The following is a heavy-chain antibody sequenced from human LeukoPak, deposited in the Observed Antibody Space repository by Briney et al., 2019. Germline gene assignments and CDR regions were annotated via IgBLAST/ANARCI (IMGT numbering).Heavy chain of an antibody. CDR2: VDPEDGET. V-gene: IGHV1-69-2*01. Sequence: ASVKVSCKASGYTFTDYYMHWVQQAPGKGLEWMGLVDPEDGETIYAEKFQGRVTITADTSTDTAYMELSSLRSEGTAVYYCATGRYCSGGSCYLDYWGQGTLVTVSS. CDR3: ATGRYCSGGSCYLDY. D-gene: IGHD2-15*01. CDR1: GYTFTDYY. J-gene: IGHJ4*02.